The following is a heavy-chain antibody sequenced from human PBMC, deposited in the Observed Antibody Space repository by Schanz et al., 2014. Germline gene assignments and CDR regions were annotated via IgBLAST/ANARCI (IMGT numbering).Heavy chain of an antibody. CDR1: GGTFSSYT. J-gene: IGHJ3*02. CDR3: ARGPSTGAFDI. CDR2: INPSSGTT. V-gene: IGHV1-46*03. Sequence: QVQLVQSGAEVMKPGSSVTVSCKASGGTFSSYTINWVRQAPEQGLEWMGKINPSSGTTRIAQNFQGRLTVTRETSTSTVNMELSSLRSEDTAVYFCARGPSTGAFDIWGEGTMVTVSS.